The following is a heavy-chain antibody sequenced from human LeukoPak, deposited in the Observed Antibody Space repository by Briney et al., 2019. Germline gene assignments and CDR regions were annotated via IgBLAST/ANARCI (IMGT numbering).Heavy chain of an antibody. CDR3: ARDKGVINCSGGSCPADP. Sequence: ASVKVSCKASGYTFTGYYMHWVRQAPGQGLEWMGWISAYNGNTNYAQKLQGRVTMTTDTSTSTAYMELRSLRSDDTAVYYCARDKGVINCSGGSCPADPWGQGTLVTVSS. CDR2: ISAYNGNT. J-gene: IGHJ5*02. V-gene: IGHV1-18*04. CDR1: GYTFTGYY. D-gene: IGHD2-15*01.